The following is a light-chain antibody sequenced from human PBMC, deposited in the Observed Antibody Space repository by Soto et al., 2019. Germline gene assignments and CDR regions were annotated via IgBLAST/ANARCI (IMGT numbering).Light chain of an antibody. CDR3: CSYAGSSTSVV. CDR1: SSDVGSYNL. CDR2: EVS. Sequence: QSALTQPAPVSGSPGQSITISCPGTSSDVGSYNLVSWYQQHPGKAPKLMIYEVSKRPSGVSNRFSGSKSGNTASLTISGLQAEDEADYYCCSYAGSSTSVVFGGGTKLTVL. V-gene: IGLV2-23*02. J-gene: IGLJ2*01.